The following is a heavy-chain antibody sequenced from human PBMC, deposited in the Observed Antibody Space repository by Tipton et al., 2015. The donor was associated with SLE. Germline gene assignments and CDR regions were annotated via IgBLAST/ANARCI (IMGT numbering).Heavy chain of an antibody. CDR2: INHSVSA. V-gene: IGHV4-34*01. Sequence: TLSLTCAVFGGSLSGYYWSWMRQLPGKGLEWIGEINHSVSANYNPSLKSRVTISVDTSKNQFSLKLTSVTAADTAMYYCARAGGSSGYYYAYWGQGPLVTVSS. J-gene: IGHJ4*02. CDR3: ARAGGSSGYYYAY. D-gene: IGHD3-22*01. CDR1: GGSLSGYY.